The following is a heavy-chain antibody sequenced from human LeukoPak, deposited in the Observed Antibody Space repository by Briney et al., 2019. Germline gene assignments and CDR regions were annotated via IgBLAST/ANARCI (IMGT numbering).Heavy chain of an antibody. Sequence: GGSLRLSCAASGFTFSSYSMNWVRQAPGKGLEWVSSISGSNSYIYYADSMKGRFTISRDNAKNSLYLQMNSLRAEDTAVYYCAKAPPRGWLGRGWDYWGQGTLVTVSS. CDR2: ISGSNSYI. V-gene: IGHV3-21*01. J-gene: IGHJ4*02. CDR3: AKAPPRGWLGRGWDY. CDR1: GFTFSSYS. D-gene: IGHD6-19*01.